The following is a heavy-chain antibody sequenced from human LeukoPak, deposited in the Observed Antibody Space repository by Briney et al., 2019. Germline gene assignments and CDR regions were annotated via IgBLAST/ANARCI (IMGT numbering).Heavy chain of an antibody. CDR2: INPSGGST. J-gene: IGHJ5*02. V-gene: IGHV1-46*01. D-gene: IGHD2-2*01. CDR3: ARDVPAAIRALDP. Sequence: ASVKVSCKASGYTFTSCYMHWVRQAPGQGLEWMGIINPSGGSTSYAQKFQGRVTMTRDTSTSTVYTELSSLRSEDTAVYYCARDVPAAIRALDPWGQGTLVTVSS. CDR1: GYTFTSCY.